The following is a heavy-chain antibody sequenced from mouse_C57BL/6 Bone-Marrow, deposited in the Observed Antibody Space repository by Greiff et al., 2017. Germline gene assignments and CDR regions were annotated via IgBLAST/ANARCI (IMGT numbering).Heavy chain of an antibody. V-gene: IGHV14-4*01. Sequence: EVQLQQSGAELVRPGASVKLSCTASGFNIKDDYMHWVKQRPEQGLEWIGWIDPENGDTEYASKFQGKATITADTSSNTAYLQLSSLTSEDTAVYYWTVSPGSYWGRGALVTVSA. J-gene: IGHJ3*01. CDR2: IDPENGDT. CDR3: TVSPGSY. D-gene: IGHD2-1*01. CDR1: GFNIKDDY.